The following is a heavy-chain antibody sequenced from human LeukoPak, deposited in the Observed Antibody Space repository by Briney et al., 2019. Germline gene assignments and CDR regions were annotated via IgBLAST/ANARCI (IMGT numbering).Heavy chain of an antibody. D-gene: IGHD2-2*01. J-gene: IGHJ4*02. Sequence: PSETLSLTCTVSGGSISSYYWSWIRQPPGKGLEWIGYIYYSGSTNYNPSLKSRVTISVDTSKNQFSLKLSSVTAADTAVYYCARGRYCSSTSCYDGSGSYYKYWGQGTLSPSPQ. CDR2: IYYSGST. CDR3: ARGRYCSSTSCYDGSGSYYKY. CDR1: GGSISSYY. V-gene: IGHV4-59*12.